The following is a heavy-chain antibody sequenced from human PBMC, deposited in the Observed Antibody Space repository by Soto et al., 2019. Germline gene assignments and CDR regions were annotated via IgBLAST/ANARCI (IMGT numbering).Heavy chain of an antibody. CDR3: AREKGDDFWSGYYKRGENGMDV. CDR1: GGSISSGDYY. V-gene: IGHV4-30-4*01. D-gene: IGHD3-3*01. CDR2: IYYSGST. J-gene: IGHJ6*02. Sequence: QVQLQESGPGLVKPSQTLSLTCTVSGGSISSGDYYWSWIRQPPGKGLEWIGYIYYSGSTYYNPSLKSRVTISVDTSKNQFSLKLSSVTAADTAVYYCAREKGDDFWSGYYKRGENGMDVWGQGTTVTVSS.